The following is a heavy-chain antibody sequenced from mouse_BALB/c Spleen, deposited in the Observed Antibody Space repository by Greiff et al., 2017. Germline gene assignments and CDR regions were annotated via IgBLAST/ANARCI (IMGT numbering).Heavy chain of an antibody. V-gene: IGHV1-82*01. CDR3: AREGNYFDD. CDR1: GYAFSSSW. J-gene: IGHJ2*01. CDR2: IYPGDGDT. Sequence: VQLQQSGPELVKPGASVKISCKASGYAFSSSWMNWVKQRPGQGLEWIGRIYPGDGDTNYNGKFKGKATLTADKSSSTAYMQLSSLTSVDSAVYFCAREGNYFDDWGQGTTLTVSS.